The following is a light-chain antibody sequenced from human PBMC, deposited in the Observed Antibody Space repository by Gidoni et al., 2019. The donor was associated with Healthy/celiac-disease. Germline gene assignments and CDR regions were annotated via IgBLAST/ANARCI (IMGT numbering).Light chain of an antibody. J-gene: IGLJ2*01. V-gene: IGLV2-14*01. CDR3: SSYTSSSTLDGV. Sequence: QSALTQPSPVSGSPGQSITISCTGTRSDVGGYNYVPCYQQHPGKAPKLMIYDVINRPSGVSNRFAGSKSGNTASLTSAGLQAEDEADYYCSSYTSSSTLDGVFGGGTKLTVL. CDR1: RSDVGGYNY. CDR2: DVI.